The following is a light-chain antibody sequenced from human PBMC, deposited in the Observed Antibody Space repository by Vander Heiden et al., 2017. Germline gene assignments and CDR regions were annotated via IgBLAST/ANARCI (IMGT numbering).Light chain of an antibody. CDR2: GYI. Sequence: QSVLTQPPSVSGAPGQGVITPCTGSSSNIGAGYDSHWYRQLPGTAPKLLIYGYIIRPSWVPARFSGSKSGTSASLAITGLQADDEADYYCQSYDSSLSGSVFGGGTKLTVL. J-gene: IGLJ2*01. CDR3: QSYDSSLSGSV. CDR1: SSNIGAGYD. V-gene: IGLV1-40*01.